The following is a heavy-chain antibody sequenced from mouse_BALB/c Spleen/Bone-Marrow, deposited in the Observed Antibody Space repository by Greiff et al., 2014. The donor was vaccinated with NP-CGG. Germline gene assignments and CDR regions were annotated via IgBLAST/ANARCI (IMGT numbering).Heavy chain of an antibody. J-gene: IGHJ4*01. CDR3: ARSDYRYEMDY. D-gene: IGHD2-14*01. V-gene: IGHV1-14*01. CDR2: INPYNDGS. Sequence: EVQGVESGPELVKPGASVKMSCKASGYTFTSYVMHWVKQKPGQGLEWIGYINPYNDGSKYNEKFKGKATLNSDKSSSTAYMELSSLTSEDSAVYYCARSDYRYEMDYWGQGTSVTVSS. CDR1: GYTFTSYV.